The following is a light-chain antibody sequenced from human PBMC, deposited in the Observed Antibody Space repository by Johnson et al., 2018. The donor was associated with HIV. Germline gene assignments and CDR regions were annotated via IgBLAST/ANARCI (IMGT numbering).Light chain of an antibody. CDR3: GTWDTILSAGGV. J-gene: IGLJ1*01. CDR2: ENT. V-gene: IGLV1-51*02. CDR1: GSNIGNNY. Sequence: QLVLTQPPSVSAAPGQKVTISCSGNGSNIGNNYVSWYQHLPGTAPKLFIYENTKRPSGIPDRFSGSKSGPSATLGITGLPTGDEADDYCGTWDTILSAGGVFGSGTKVTVL.